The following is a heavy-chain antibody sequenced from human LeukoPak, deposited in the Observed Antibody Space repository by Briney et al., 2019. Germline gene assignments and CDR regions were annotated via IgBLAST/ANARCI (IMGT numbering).Heavy chain of an antibody. CDR3: ARVSYYDSSGYYFLSYVDY. V-gene: IGHV3-53*01. Sequence: GGSLRLSCAASGFTVSSTYMSWVRQAPGKGLEWVSVIYSGGSTYYADSVRGRFTISRDNSKNTLYLQMNSLGAEDTAVYYCARVSYYDSSGYYFLSYVDYWGQGTLVTVSS. D-gene: IGHD3-22*01. CDR2: IYSGGST. CDR1: GFTVSSTY. J-gene: IGHJ4*02.